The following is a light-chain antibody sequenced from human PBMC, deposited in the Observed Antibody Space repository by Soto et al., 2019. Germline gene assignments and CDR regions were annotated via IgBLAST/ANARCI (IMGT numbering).Light chain of an antibody. J-gene: IGKJ1*01. CDR3: QQYVSSPQT. CDR2: GAS. V-gene: IGKV3-20*01. Sequence: EIVLTQSPGTLSLSPGERATLSCRASQSVSSSYLAWYQQKPGQAPRLLIYGASSRDTGIPDRFSGSGSGTDFTLTISRLEPEDFAVYYCQQYVSSPQTFGQGTKVEIK. CDR1: QSVSSSY.